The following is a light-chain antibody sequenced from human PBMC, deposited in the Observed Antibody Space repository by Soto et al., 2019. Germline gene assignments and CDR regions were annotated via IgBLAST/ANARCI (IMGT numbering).Light chain of an antibody. CDR1: QDISSY. CDR3: QQLNSYPQT. V-gene: IGKV1-9*01. J-gene: IGKJ1*01. CDR2: AAS. Sequence: DIQLTQSPSFLSASVGDRVTITCRASQDISSYLAWYQQKPGKAPKLLIYAASTLQSGVPSRFSGSGSWPEFTLTISSLEPEDFATYYCQQLNSYPQTFGQGTKVEIK.